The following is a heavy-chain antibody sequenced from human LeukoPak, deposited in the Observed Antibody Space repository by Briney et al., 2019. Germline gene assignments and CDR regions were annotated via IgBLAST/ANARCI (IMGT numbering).Heavy chain of an antibody. V-gene: IGHV1-69*01. CDR3: ARDGGLLRDSRSRQNWFDP. CDR1: GGTFSSYA. J-gene: IGHJ5*02. CDR2: IIPIFGTA. Sequence: SVKVSCKASGGTFSSYAISWVRQAPGQGLEWMGGIIPIFGTANYAQKFQGRVTITADESTSTAYMELSSLRSEDTAAYYCARDGGLLRDSRSRQNWFDPWGQGTLVTVSS. D-gene: IGHD1-26*01.